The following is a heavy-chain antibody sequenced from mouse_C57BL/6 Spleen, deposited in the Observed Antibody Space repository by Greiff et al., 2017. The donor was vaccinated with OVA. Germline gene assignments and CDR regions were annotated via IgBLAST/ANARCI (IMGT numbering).Heavy chain of an antibody. D-gene: IGHD1-1*01. CDR2: IHPNSGST. J-gene: IGHJ1*03. CDR1: GYTFTSYW. V-gene: IGHV1-64*01. Sequence: VQLQQPGAELVKPGASVKLSCKASGYTFTSYWMHWVKQRPGQGLEWIGMIHPNSGSTNYNEKFKSKATLTVDKSSSTAYMQLSSLTSEASAVYYWERYGGVGWYFDVWGTGTTVTVSS. CDR3: ERYGGVGWYFDV.